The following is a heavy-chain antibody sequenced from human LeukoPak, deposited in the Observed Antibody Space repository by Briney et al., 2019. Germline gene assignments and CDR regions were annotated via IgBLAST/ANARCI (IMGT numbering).Heavy chain of an antibody. J-gene: IGHJ5*02. CDR1: GFTVSSNY. V-gene: IGHV3-53*05. Sequence: PGGSLRLSCAASGFTVSSNYMSWVRQAPGKGLEWVSVIYSGGSTYYADSVKGRFTVSRDNSKNTLYLQMNSLRDEDTAVYYCAREVYCSGGSCFKAPGWFDPWGQGTLVTVSS. CDR3: AREVYCSGGSCFKAPGWFDP. D-gene: IGHD2-15*01. CDR2: IYSGGST.